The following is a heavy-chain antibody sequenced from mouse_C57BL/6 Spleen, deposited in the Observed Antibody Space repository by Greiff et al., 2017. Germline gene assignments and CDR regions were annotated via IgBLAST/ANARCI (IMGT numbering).Heavy chain of an antibody. CDR3: ARCYSNYEGYFDV. V-gene: IGHV1-50*01. J-gene: IGHJ1*03. D-gene: IGHD2-5*01. CDR1: GYTFTSYW. CDR2: IDPSDSYT. Sequence: QVQLQQSGAELVKPGASVKLSCKASGYTFTSYWMQWVKQRPGQGLEWIGEIDPSDSYTNYNQKFKGKATLTVDTSSSTAYMQLSSLTSEDSAVYYCARCYSNYEGYFDVWGTGTTGTVSS.